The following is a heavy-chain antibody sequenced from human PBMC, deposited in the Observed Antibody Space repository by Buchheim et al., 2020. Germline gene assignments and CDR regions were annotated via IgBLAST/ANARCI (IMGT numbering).Heavy chain of an antibody. V-gene: IGHV4-31*03. CDR2: IYYSGST. J-gene: IGHJ4*02. D-gene: IGHD3-3*01. Sequence: QVQLQESGPGLVKPSQTLSLTCTVSGGSISSGGYYWSWIRQHPGKGLEWIGYIYYSGSTYYNPSLKSRVTISVDTSKNQFSLKLSSVTAADTAVCYCARSVYDFWSGYYAQGPFDYWGQGTL. CDR1: GGSISSGGYY. CDR3: ARSVYDFWSGYYAQGPFDY.